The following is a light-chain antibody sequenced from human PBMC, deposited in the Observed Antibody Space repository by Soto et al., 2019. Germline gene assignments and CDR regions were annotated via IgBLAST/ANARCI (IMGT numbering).Light chain of an antibody. J-gene: IGKJ3*01. CDR2: AAS. CDR3: QQSYSTPFT. Sequence: DIQMTQSPSSLSASVGDRVNITCRASQSISSYLNWYQQKPRKAPKLLIYAASSLQSGVPSRFRSNGSGTDFILTNSSMQHEAFATYDCQQSYSTPFTFGPGTKVDIK. CDR1: QSISSY. V-gene: IGKV1-39*01.